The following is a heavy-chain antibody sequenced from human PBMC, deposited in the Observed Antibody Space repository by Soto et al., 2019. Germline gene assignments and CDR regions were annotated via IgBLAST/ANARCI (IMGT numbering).Heavy chain of an antibody. CDR3: ASRDPGTSVDY. V-gene: IGHV4-4*02. D-gene: IGHD1-7*01. CDR1: GAPFPIING. CDR2: IYRTGST. J-gene: IGHJ4*02. Sequence: QVQLQESGPGLVKPSGPLSLPCAVSGAPFPIINGWPWVRRPPGQGLEWIGEIYRTGSTNYNPSLKSRVTISLDKSENQFSLKVTSLTAADTAVYYCASRDPGTSVDYWGQGTLVTVSS.